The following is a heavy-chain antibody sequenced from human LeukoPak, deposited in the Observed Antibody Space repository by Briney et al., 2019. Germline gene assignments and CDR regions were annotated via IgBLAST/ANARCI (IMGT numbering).Heavy chain of an antibody. J-gene: IGHJ1*01. CDR3: ARDSADCSGGSCYSAEYFHH. V-gene: IGHV1-18*01. Sequence: ASVKVSCKASGGTFSSYPFTWVRQAPGQGLEWMGRIAPYNGNTNYAQKVQGRVTMTTDTSTSTTYMELRSLRSDDTAVYYCARDSADCSGGSCYSAEYFHHWGQGTLVTVSS. CDR1: GGTFSSYP. D-gene: IGHD2-15*01. CDR2: IAPYNGNT.